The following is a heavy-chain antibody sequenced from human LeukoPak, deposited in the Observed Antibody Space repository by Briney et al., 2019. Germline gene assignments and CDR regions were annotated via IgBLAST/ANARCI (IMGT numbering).Heavy chain of an antibody. J-gene: IGHJ4*02. CDR3: ARDCSSTSCFDY. D-gene: IGHD2-2*01. Sequence: GGSLRLSCAASGFTFSSFAMSWVRQAPGKGLEWVSAISDSGGTTYYADSVKGRFTISRDNAKNSLYLQMNSLRAEDTAVYYCARDCSSTSCFDYWGQGTLVTVSS. CDR2: ISDSGGTT. CDR1: GFTFSSFA. V-gene: IGHV3-23*01.